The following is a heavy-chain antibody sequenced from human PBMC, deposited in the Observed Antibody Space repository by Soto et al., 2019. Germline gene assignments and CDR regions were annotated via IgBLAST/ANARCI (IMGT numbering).Heavy chain of an antibody. CDR1: GGSISSGDYY. J-gene: IGHJ4*02. CDR3: AREAADYYDSSGYEYFFDY. D-gene: IGHD3-22*01. CDR2: IYYSGST. Sequence: PSETLSLTCTVSGGSISSGDYYWSWIRQPPGKGLEWIGYIYYSGSTYYNPSLKSRVTISVDTSKNQFSLKLSSVTAADTAVYYCAREAADYYDSSGYEYFFDYWGQGTLVTVS. V-gene: IGHV4-30-4*02.